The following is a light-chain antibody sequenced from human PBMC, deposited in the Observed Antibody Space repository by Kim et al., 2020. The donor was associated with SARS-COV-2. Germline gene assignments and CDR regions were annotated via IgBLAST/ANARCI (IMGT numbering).Light chain of an antibody. J-gene: IGLJ3*02. CDR1: SSDVGGYNY. CDR2: DVS. CDR3: SSYTSSSRV. Sequence: QSALTQPASVSGSPGQSITISCTGTSSDVGGYNYVSWYQQHPCKAPKLMIYDVSKRPSGVSNRFSGSKSGNTASLTISGLQAEDEADYYCSSYTSSSRVFGGGTQLTVL. V-gene: IGLV2-14*01.